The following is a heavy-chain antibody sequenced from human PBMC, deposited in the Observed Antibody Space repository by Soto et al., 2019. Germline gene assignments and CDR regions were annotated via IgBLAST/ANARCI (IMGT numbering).Heavy chain of an antibody. CDR1: GGSLSSSSYY. Sequence: ASETLSLTCTVSGGSLSSSSYYSGWVRQPPGEGLEWIGSIYYSGSTYYNPSLKSRVTISVDTSKNQFSLKLSSVTAADTAVYYCALYSITIFGVVNNWFDPWGQGTLVTVSS. CDR2: IYYSGST. J-gene: IGHJ5*02. D-gene: IGHD3-3*01. CDR3: ALYSITIFGVVNNWFDP. V-gene: IGHV4-39*01.